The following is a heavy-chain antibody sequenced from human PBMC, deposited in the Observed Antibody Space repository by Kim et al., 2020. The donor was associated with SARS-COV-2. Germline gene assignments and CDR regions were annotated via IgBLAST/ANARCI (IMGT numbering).Heavy chain of an antibody. J-gene: IGHJ4*02. Sequence: GGSLRLSCAASGFTFSNYGMHWVRQAPGKGLEWVAIVSYDGSNKYYADSVKGRFTISRDNSKNTLYLQMNSLRAEDTAVYYCAKRGATTSFDYWGQGTLVTVSS. CDR3: AKRGATTSFDY. D-gene: IGHD4-4*01. V-gene: IGHV3-30*18. CDR1: GFTFSNYG. CDR2: VSYDGSNK.